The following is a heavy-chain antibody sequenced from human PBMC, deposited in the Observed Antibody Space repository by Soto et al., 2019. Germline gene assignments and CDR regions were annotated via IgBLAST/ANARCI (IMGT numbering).Heavy chain of an antibody. D-gene: IGHD3-10*01. CDR3: AKGISIWFGELFTPYYYYYGMDV. V-gene: IGHV3-23*01. CDR2: ISGSGGST. J-gene: IGHJ6*02. Sequence: PGGSLRLSCAASGFTFSSYAMSWVRQAPGKGLEWVSAISGSGGSTYYADSVKGRFTISRDNSKNTLYLQMNSLRAEDTAVYYCAKGISIWFGELFTPYYYYYGMDVWGQGTTVTVSS. CDR1: GFTFSSYA.